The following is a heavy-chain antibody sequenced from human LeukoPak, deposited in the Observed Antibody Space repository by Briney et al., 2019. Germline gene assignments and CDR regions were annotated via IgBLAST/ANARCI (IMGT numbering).Heavy chain of an antibody. CDR3: ASIYSSSWYEDY. CDR1: GGSISSSSYY. Sequence: SETLSLTCTVSGGSISSSSYYWGWIRQPPGKGLEWIGSIYYSGSTYYNPSLKSRVTISVDTSKNQFSLKLSSVTAADTAVYYCASIYSSSWYEDYWGQGTLVTVSS. V-gene: IGHV4-39*01. CDR2: IYYSGST. J-gene: IGHJ4*02. D-gene: IGHD6-13*01.